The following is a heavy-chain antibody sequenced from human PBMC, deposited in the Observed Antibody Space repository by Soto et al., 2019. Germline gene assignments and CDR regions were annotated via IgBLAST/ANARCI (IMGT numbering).Heavy chain of an antibody. CDR1: GFTFSSYA. CDR2: ISGSGGGT. J-gene: IGHJ4*02. V-gene: IGHV3-23*01. CDR3: AKDARAIGVAGNFDY. Sequence: EVQLLESGGGLVQPGGSLRLSCAASGFTFSSYAMSWVRQAPGKELEWVSGISGSGGGTYYADSVKGRFTISRDNSKKTWYLQMNILRAEDTAVYYCAKDARAIGVAGNFDYWGQGTMVSVSS. D-gene: IGHD6-19*01.